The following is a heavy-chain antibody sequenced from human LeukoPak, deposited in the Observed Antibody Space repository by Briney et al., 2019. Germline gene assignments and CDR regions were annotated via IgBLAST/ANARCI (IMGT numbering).Heavy chain of an antibody. J-gene: IGHJ3*02. CDR3: ARDNSGSSSTNAFGI. Sequence: SETLSLTCTVSGGSISSYYWSWIRQPPGKGLEWIGYIYYSGSTNYNPSLKSRVTISVDTSKNQFSLKLSSVTAADTAVYYCARDNSGSSSTNAFGIWGQGTMVTVSS. CDR2: IYYSGST. D-gene: IGHD1-26*01. CDR1: GGSISSYY. V-gene: IGHV4-59*01.